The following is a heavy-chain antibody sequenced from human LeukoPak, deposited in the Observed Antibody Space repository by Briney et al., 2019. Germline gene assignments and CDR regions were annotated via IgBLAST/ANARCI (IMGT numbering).Heavy chain of an antibody. J-gene: IGHJ3*02. CDR3: ARVFSSGWAGRALDI. D-gene: IGHD6-19*01. Sequence: GGSLRLSCAASGFTFSGYAMHWVRQAPGKGLEWVAVISYDGSNKYYADSVKGRFTISRDNSKNTLYLQMNSLRAEDTAVYYCARVFSSGWAGRALDIWGQGTMVTVSS. CDR2: ISYDGSNK. V-gene: IGHV3-30*04. CDR1: GFTFSGYA.